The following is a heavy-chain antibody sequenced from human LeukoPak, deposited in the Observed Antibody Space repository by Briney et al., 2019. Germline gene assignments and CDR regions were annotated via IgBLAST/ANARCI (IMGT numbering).Heavy chain of an antibody. Sequence: PGGSLRLSCAASGFTFSSYGMHWVRQAPGKGLEWVAVISYDGSNKYYADSVKGRFTISRDNSKNTLYLHVNSLRPEDTAVYYCAKGSGYEPQYYYYYMDVWGKGTTVTISS. CDR1: GFTFSSYG. D-gene: IGHD5-12*01. J-gene: IGHJ6*03. CDR2: ISYDGSNK. CDR3: AKGSGYEPQYYYYYMDV. V-gene: IGHV3-30*18.